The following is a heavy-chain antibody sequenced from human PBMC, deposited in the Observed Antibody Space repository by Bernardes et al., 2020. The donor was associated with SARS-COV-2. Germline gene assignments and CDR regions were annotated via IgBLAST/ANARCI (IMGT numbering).Heavy chain of an antibody. Sequence: GWSLRLSCAASGFTFSSYGMHWVRQAPGKGLEWVAIISYAGSNKYYADSVKGRFTISRDNSKNTLYLQMNSLRAEDTAVYYCAKVLLTGTNYYYYGMDVWGQGTTVTVSS. CDR1: GFTFSSYG. CDR3: AKVLLTGTNYYYYGMDV. J-gene: IGHJ6*02. CDR2: ISYAGSNK. V-gene: IGHV3-30*18. D-gene: IGHD1-20*01.